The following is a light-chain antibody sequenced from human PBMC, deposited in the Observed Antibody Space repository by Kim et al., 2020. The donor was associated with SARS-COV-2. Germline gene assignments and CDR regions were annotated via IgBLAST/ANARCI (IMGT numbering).Light chain of an antibody. J-gene: IGLJ3*02. CDR2: SAN. V-gene: IGLV8-61*01. CDR1: SRSGSSSNF. Sequence: GGNVTLTCGVSSRSGSSSNFPSWYQQTPGQPPRSLIYSANTLSSGVPDRFSGSILGNKAALTITGAQADDETDYYCVVYVGSGVSVFGGGTQLTVL. CDR3: VVYVGSGVSV.